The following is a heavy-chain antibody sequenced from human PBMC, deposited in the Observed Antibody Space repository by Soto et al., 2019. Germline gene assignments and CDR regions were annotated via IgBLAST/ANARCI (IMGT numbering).Heavy chain of an antibody. V-gene: IGHV1-18*04. CDR3: ARDGVDIVATGGWFDP. J-gene: IGHJ5*02. CDR2: ISAYNGNT. D-gene: IGHD5-12*01. CDR1: GYTFTSYG. Sequence: QVQLVQSGAEVKKPGASVKVSCKASGYTFTSYGISWVRQAPGQGLEWMGWISAYNGNTDYAQKLQGRVTMTTDTSTSTVYMELRSLRSDDTAVYYCARDGVDIVATGGWFDPWGQGTLVTVSS.